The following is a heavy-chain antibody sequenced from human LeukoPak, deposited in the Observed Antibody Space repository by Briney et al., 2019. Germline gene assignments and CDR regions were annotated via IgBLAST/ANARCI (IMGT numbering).Heavy chain of an antibody. CDR2: ISSDGSSK. D-gene: IGHD6-6*01. V-gene: IGHV3-30-3*01. CDR1: GFTFSSDV. CDR3: ARDLVSYSSSPLH. J-gene: IGHJ4*02. Sequence: GGSLRLSCAASGFTFSSDVKHWVRQAPGKGLEWVAVISSDGSSKHYADSVKGRFTIFTDTSKSTLYLQINSLRPEDTAVYYCARDLVSYSSSPLHWGQGTLVTVSS.